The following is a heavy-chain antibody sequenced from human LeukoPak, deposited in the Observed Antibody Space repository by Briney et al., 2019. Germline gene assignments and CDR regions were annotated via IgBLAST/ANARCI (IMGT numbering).Heavy chain of an antibody. Sequence: SQTLSLTCTVSGGSISSGSYYWSWIRQPAGKGLEWIGRIYTSGSTNYNPSLKSRVTMSVDTSKNQFSLKLSSVTAADTAVYYCASVHLDYYMDVWGKGTTVTVSS. D-gene: IGHD1-1*01. CDR2: IYTSGST. CDR1: GGSISSGSYY. CDR3: ASVHLDYYMDV. V-gene: IGHV4-61*02. J-gene: IGHJ6*03.